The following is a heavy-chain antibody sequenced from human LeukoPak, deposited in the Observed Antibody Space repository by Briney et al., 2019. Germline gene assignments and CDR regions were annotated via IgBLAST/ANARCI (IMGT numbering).Heavy chain of an antibody. CDR1: GFTVRSYD. Sequence: GGSLRLSCAASGFTVRSYDMHWVRHVAGKGLEWVSAISTASNPHYAASVQGRFTIFRANAENSSYLQMNSLSAEDTAVYYCARELGIEGYWYFDLWGRGTLVTVSS. CDR2: ISTASNP. D-gene: IGHD7-27*01. CDR3: ARELGIEGYWYFDL. V-gene: IGHV3-13*05. J-gene: IGHJ2*01.